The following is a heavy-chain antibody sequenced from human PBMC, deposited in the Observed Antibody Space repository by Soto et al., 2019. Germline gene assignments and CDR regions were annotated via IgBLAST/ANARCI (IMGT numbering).Heavy chain of an antibody. CDR2: IWYDGSNK. CDR3: ARAIHSSSWYYRYYYYGMDV. J-gene: IGHJ6*02. Sequence: QVQLVESGGGVVQPGRSLRLSCAASGFTFSSYGMHWVRQAPGKGLEWVAVIWYDGSNKYYADSVKGRFTISRDNSKNTRYLQMNSLRAEDTAVYYCARAIHSSSWYYRYYYYGMDVWGQGTTVTVSS. CDR1: GFTFSSYG. V-gene: IGHV3-33*01. D-gene: IGHD6-13*01.